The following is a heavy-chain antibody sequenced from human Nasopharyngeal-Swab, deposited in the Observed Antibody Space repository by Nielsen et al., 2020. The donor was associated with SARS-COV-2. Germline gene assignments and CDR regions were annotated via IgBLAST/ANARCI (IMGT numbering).Heavy chain of an antibody. V-gene: IGHV3-23*01. Sequence: GGSLRLSCAASGFTFSSYAMSRVRQAPGKGLEWVSGISASGGSTYSADSVKGRFTISRDNSKNTLYLQMNSLRADDTAVYYCAKTSARIGYSSGWGPDYWGQGTLVTVSS. CDR1: GFTFSSYA. CDR2: ISASGGST. D-gene: IGHD6-19*01. CDR3: AKTSARIGYSSGWGPDY. J-gene: IGHJ4*02.